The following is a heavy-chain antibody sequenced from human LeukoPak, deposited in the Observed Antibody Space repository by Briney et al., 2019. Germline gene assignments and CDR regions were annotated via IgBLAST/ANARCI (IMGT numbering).Heavy chain of an antibody. CDR2: IYYSGST. CDR1: GGSISSYY. V-gene: IGHV4-59*01. CDR3: ARVLNWFDP. J-gene: IGHJ5*02. Sequence: SETLSLTCTVSGGSISSYYWSWIRQPPGKGLEWIGYIYYSGSTNYNPSLKSRVTISVDTSKNQFSLKLSSVTAADTAVYHCARVLNWFDPWGQGTLVTVSS.